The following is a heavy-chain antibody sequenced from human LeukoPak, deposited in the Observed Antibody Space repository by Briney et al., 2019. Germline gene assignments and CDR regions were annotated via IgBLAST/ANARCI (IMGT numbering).Heavy chain of an antibody. Sequence: GGSLRLSCAASGFTFSDYYMSWIRQAPGKGLEWVSYISSSGSTIYYADSVKVRFTISRDKAKNSLYLQMNSMRDEDTAVYYCARDMGLADAFDIWGQGTMDTVSS. CDR3: ARDMGLADAFDI. V-gene: IGHV3-11*04. CDR1: GFTFSDYY. CDR2: ISSSGSTI. D-gene: IGHD1-26*01. J-gene: IGHJ3*02.